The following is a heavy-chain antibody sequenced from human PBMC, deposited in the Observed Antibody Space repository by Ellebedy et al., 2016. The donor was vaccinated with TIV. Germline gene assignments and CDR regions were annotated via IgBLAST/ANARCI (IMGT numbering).Heavy chain of an antibody. Sequence: GGSLRLXCAASGFTFSSYAMHWVRQAPGKGLEWVAVISYDGSNKYYADSVKGRFTISRDNSKNTLYLQMNSLRAEDTAVYYCARVIRGEMAPFDYWGQGTLVTVSS. D-gene: IGHD5-24*01. J-gene: IGHJ4*02. CDR2: ISYDGSNK. V-gene: IGHV3-30-3*01. CDR1: GFTFSSYA. CDR3: ARVIRGEMAPFDY.